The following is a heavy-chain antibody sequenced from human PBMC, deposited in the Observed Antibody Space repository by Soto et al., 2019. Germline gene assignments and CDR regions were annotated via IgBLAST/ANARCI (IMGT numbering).Heavy chain of an antibody. D-gene: IGHD7-27*01. CDR1: GGSITSDYSC. CDR2: IFDSGTT. V-gene: IGHV4-30-4*01. Sequence: QVQLQESGPGLVKPSQTLSLTCTVSGGSITSDYSCWSWIRQPPGEGLEWIGHIFDSGTTYTNPSLLRQVAISLDTPKNHFSLTLSSVTAADTAVYYCARGPSGDKVHYWGQGALVTVSS. J-gene: IGHJ4*02. CDR3: ARGPSGDKVHY.